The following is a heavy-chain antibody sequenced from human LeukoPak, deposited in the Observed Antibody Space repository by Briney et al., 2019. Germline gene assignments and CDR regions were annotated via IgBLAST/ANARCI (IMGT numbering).Heavy chain of an antibody. J-gene: IGHJ4*02. D-gene: IGHD6-19*01. CDR3: ARAQTSSGWSGVDY. Sequence: GASVKVSCKASGYTFTGYYMHWVRQAPGQGLEWMGWINPNSGGTNYAQKFQGRVTMTRDTSISTAYMELSRLRSDDTAVYYCARAQTSSGWSGVDYWGQGTLVTVSS. V-gene: IGHV1-2*02. CDR1: GYTFTGYY. CDR2: INPNSGGT.